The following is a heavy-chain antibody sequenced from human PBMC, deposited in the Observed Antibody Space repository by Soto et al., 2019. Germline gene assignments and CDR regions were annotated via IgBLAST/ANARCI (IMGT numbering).Heavy chain of an antibody. CDR2: INPSGGST. J-gene: IGHJ6*03. CDR1: GYTFTSYY. CDR3: ARGYDFWSGSYYMDV. Sequence: QVQLVQSGAEVKKPGASVKVSCKASGYTFTSYYMHWVRQAPGQGLEWMGIINPSGGSTSYAQKFQGRVNMTRDTSTSTVYMELSSLRAEDTAVYYCARGYDFWSGSYYMDVWGKGTTVTVSS. V-gene: IGHV1-46*03. D-gene: IGHD3-3*01.